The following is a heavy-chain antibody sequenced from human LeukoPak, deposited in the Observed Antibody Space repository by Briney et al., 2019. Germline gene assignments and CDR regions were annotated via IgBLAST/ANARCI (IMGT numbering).Heavy chain of an antibody. CDR1: GGTFSSYA. D-gene: IGHD2-15*01. V-gene: IGHV1-69*04. Sequence: GASVKVPCRASGGTFSSYAISWVRQAPRQGLEWMGRIIPILGIANYAQKFQGRVTITADKSTSTAYMELSSLRSEDTAVYYCAVGGVGGKYYFDYWGQGTLVTVSS. J-gene: IGHJ4*02. CDR3: AVGGVGGKYYFDY. CDR2: IIPILGIA.